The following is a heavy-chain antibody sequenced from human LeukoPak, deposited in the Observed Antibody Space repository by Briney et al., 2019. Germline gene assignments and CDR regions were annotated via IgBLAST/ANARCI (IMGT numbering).Heavy chain of an antibody. J-gene: IGHJ4*02. CDR3: VKEERGYSYGDY. CDR2: VSDDGAKT. Sequence: GGSLRLSGAASGFTFSNCAMSWVRQPPGKGLEWVSAVSDDGAKTWYADSVKGRFTISRDNSKNTVSLQMTNLRADDTARYYCVKEERGYSYGDYWGQATLVTVSS. D-gene: IGHD5-18*01. CDR1: GFTFSNCA. V-gene: IGHV3-23*01.